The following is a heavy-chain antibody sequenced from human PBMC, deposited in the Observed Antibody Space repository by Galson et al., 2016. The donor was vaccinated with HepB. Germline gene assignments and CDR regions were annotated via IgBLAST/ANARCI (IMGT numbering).Heavy chain of an antibody. Sequence: SETLSLTCDVSGGSISSNYWWGWVRQSPEKGFEWIGEIYETGTANYNPSFTSRATISVDKSKNQISLRLDSVTAADTAVYYCTRGTLGTTASMAFDYWGQGTLVSVSS. CDR1: GGSISSNYW. J-gene: IGHJ4*02. D-gene: IGHD1-26*01. CDR3: TRGTLGTTASMAFDY. CDR2: IYETGTA. V-gene: IGHV4-4*02.